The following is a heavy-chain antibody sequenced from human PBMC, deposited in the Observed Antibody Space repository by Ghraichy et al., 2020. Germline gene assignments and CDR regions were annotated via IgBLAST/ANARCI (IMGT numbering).Heavy chain of an antibody. CDR3: ARRREEEWFPKPDDAFDI. Sequence: SETLSLTCTVSGGSISSSSYYWGWIRQPPGKGLEWIGSIYYSGSTYYNPSLKSRVTISVDTSKNQFSLKLSSVTAADTAVYYCARRREEEWFPKPDDAFDIWGQGTMVTVSS. CDR2: IYYSGST. V-gene: IGHV4-39*01. J-gene: IGHJ3*02. CDR1: GGSISSSSYY. D-gene: IGHD3-3*01.